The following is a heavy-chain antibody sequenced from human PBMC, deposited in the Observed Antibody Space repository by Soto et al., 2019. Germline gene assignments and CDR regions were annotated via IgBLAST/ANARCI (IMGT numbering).Heavy chain of an antibody. CDR1: GGSFSGYY. D-gene: IGHD3-9*01. V-gene: IGHV4-34*01. CDR2: INHSGST. CDR3: EREWYGLRYFDWYPFDY. J-gene: IGHJ4*02. Sequence: PSETLSLTCAVYGGSFSGYYCSWIRQPPGKGLEWIGEINHSGSTNYNPSLKSRVTISVDTSKNQFSLKLSSVTAADTAVYYCEREWYGLRYFDWYPFDYWGQGILVSVS.